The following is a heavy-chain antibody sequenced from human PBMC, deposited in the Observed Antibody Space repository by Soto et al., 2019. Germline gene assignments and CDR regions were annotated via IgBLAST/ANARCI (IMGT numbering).Heavy chain of an antibody. J-gene: IGHJ3*02. CDR1: GFTFSNYW. CDR3: ARGAYDYGDYVDAFDI. V-gene: IGHV3-7*01. D-gene: IGHD4-17*01. CDR2: IKQDGSEK. Sequence: EVQLVESGGGLVQPGGSLRLSCVVSGFTFSNYWMSWVRQAPGKGLEWVADIKQDGSEKYYVGSVKGRFTISRDNAKNLLCMQINSQRSEDMGMYYCARGAYDYGDYVDAFDISCQGTMVTVSS.